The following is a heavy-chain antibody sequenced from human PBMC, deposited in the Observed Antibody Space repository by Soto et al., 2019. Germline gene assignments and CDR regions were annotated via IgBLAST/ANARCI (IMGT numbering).Heavy chain of an antibody. CDR1: GFTFHNYA. J-gene: IGHJ4*02. CDR3: TTAESPSIAYFFDY. CDR2: IRNHTFGGTA. Sequence: GGSLRLSCTTSGFTFHNYALNFFLHAPLEGLEWVGLIRNHTFGGTAEYAASVKGRFTISRDDSNGIAYLQMSSLKTEDSAVYYCTTAESPSIAYFFDYWGQGALVTVSS. V-gene: IGHV3-49*03. D-gene: IGHD6-13*01.